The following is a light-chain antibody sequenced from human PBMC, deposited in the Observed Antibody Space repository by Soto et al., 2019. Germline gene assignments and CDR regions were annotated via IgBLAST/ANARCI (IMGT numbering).Light chain of an antibody. CDR1: SSDVGGYRH. CDR3: ISQSISGTRV. V-gene: IGLV2-14*01. J-gene: IGLJ1*01. CDR2: EVS. Sequence: QSVLTQPASVSGSPGQSITISCTGTSSDVGGYRHVSWYQHHPGKAPKLIIYEVSNRPSGVSHRFSGSKSDYAASLTISGLQTEDEADYYCISQSISGTRVFGTGTKLTVL.